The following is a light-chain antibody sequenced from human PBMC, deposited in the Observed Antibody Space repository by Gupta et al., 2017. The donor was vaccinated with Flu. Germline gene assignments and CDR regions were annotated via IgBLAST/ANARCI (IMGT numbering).Light chain of an antibody. Sequence: QSALTQPASVSGSPGQPITLSRTGTTGDVGGYNYVSWYQQHPCKAPKLMIFEVSNRPSGVSNRFSGSKSANTASLTISGLQAEDEADYYCSSYTSSSTYVFGTGTKVTVL. CDR3: SSYTSSSTYV. CDR2: EVS. J-gene: IGLJ1*01. V-gene: IGLV2-14*01. CDR1: TGDVGGYNY.